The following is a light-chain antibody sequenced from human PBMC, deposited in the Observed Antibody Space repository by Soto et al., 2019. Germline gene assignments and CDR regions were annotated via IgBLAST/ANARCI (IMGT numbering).Light chain of an antibody. V-gene: IGLV2-14*01. J-gene: IGLJ1*01. CDR2: EVS. Sequence: QSALTQPASVSGSPGQSITISCTGTSSDVGGYNYVSWYQQHPGKAPKLMIYEVSNRPSGVSNRFSGSKSGNTASLTISGLQAEYEADYYCSSYTSSSTYVFATGTKLTVL. CDR3: SSYTSSSTYV. CDR1: SSDVGGYNY.